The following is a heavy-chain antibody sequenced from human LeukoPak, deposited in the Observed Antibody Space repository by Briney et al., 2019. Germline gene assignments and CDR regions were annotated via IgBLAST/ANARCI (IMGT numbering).Heavy chain of an antibody. D-gene: IGHD6-13*01. CDR2: INLSGGT. CDR3: ARDRVGQQLVGRKNNYYYMDV. Sequence: SETLSLTCAVYGESLSNYYWSWIRQPPGKGLDWIGEINLSGGTNYNPSLKSRVTISGDTSKNQFSLKLRSVTAADTAVYYCARDRVGQQLVGRKNNYYYMDVWGKGTTVTISS. V-gene: IGHV4-34*01. J-gene: IGHJ6*03. CDR1: GESLSNYY.